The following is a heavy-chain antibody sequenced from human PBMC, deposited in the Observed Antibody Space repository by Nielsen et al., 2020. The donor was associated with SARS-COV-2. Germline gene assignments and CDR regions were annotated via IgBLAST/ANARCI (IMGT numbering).Heavy chain of an antibody. D-gene: IGHD1-14*01. CDR2: ISWNSGSI. CDR1: GFTFDDYG. CDR3: ARGRRVGTTLFEY. Sequence: SLKISCAASGFTFDDYGMSWVRQAPGKGLEWVSGISWNSGSIAYADSVKGRFTISRDNAKNSLHLQMNSLRAEDTAFYYCARGRRVGTTLFEYWGQGTLVTVSS. J-gene: IGHJ4*02. V-gene: IGHV3-9*01.